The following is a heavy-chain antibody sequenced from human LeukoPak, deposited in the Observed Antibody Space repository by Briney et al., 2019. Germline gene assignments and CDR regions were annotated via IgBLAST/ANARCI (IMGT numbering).Heavy chain of an antibody. CDR1: GFTFSSYW. D-gene: IGHD3-22*01. J-gene: IGHJ5*02. Sequence: KTWGSLRLSCAASGFTFSSYWMSWVRQAPGKGLEWIGYIHYTGSTNYNTSLKSRVTISVDMSKNQFSLKLSSVTAADTAVYYCARVRFTMIGYNWFDPWGQGTLVTVSS. CDR2: IHYTGST. V-gene: IGHV4-59*01. CDR3: ARVRFTMIGYNWFDP.